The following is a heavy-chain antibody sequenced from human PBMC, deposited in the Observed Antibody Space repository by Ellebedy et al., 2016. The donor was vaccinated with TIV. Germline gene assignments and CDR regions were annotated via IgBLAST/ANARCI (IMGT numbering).Heavy chain of an antibody. D-gene: IGHD3-3*01. CDR3: ARNGYDFWSGYYYYYYGMDV. CDR2: INAGNGNT. CDR1: GYTFTSYA. J-gene: IGHJ6*02. Sequence: AASVKVSCKASGYTFTSYAMHWVRQAPGQRLEWMGWINAGNGNTKYSQKFQGRVTITRDTSASTAYMELSSLRSEDTAVYYCARNGYDFWSGYYYYYYGMDVWGQGTTVTVSS. V-gene: IGHV1-3*01.